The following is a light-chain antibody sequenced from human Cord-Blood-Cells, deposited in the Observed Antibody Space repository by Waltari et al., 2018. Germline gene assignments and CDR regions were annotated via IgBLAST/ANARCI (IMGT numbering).Light chain of an antibody. J-gene: IGLJ2*01. CDR3: SSYAGSNNYVV. V-gene: IGLV2-8*01. CDR2: EVS. CDR1: SSDVGGYNY. Sequence: QSALTQPPSASGSPGQSVTISCTGTSSDVGGYNYVSWYQQHPGKAPKPMIYEVSKQPAWVPDRLSGYKSGDTSSLTVCGLQAEDEADYSCSSYAGSNNYVVFGGGTKLTVL.